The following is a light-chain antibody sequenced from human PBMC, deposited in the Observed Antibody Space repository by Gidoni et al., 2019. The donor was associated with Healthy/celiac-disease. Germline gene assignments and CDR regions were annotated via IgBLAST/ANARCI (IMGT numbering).Light chain of an antibody. V-gene: IGLV1-47*01. J-gene: IGLJ3*02. CDR1: SSNIGSHY. CDR3: AAWDDSLSGWV. CDR2: RNN. Sequence: QSVLTQPPSASWTPGQRFTISCSGSSSNIGSHYVYWYQQLPGTAPKLLIYRNNQRPSGVPDRFSGSKSGTSASLAISGLRSEDEADYYCAAWDDSLSGWVFGGGTKLTVL.